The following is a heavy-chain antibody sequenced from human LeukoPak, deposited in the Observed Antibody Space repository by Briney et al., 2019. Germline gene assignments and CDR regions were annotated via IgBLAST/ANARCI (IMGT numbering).Heavy chain of an antibody. CDR2: ISYSGNT. Sequence: MPSETLSLTCTVSGGSISSGAHYWSWIRQHPGKGLEWIGYISYSGNTYYNPSLKSRVTISVDTSKNQFSLKLSSVTAADTAVFYCASSNSYGGYSDYWGQGTLVTVSS. CDR3: ASSNSYGGYSDY. CDR1: GGSISSGAHY. D-gene: IGHD4-23*01. J-gene: IGHJ4*02. V-gene: IGHV4-31*03.